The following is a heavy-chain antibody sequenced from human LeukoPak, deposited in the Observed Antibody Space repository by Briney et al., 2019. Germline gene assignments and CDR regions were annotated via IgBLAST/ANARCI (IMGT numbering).Heavy chain of an antibody. CDR3: ARTYYDILTGYYLGGYYYGMDV. CDR2: ISGYNGNT. CDR1: GYTFTSYS. D-gene: IGHD3-9*01. V-gene: IGHV1-18*04. J-gene: IGHJ6*04. Sequence: ASVKVSCKASGYTFTSYSISWVRQAPGQGLEWMGWISGYNGNTNYAQNLQGRVTMTTDTSTSTAYMELRSLRSDDTAVYYCARTYYDILTGYYLGGYYYGMDVWGKGTTVTVSS.